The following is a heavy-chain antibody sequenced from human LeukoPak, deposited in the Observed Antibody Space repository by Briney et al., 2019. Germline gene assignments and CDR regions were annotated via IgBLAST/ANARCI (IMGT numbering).Heavy chain of an antibody. D-gene: IGHD1-26*01. Sequence: GGSLRLSCAASGFTFSTYSMAWVRQTPGKGLEWVSSIGSSSKYIYYADSVKGRFTISRDNTQNSLFLQMNSLRVGDTAVYYCATDRVVGATRGDFDCWGQGTLVTVSS. CDR1: GFTFSTYS. CDR2: IGSSSKYI. CDR3: ATDRVVGATRGDFDC. J-gene: IGHJ4*02. V-gene: IGHV3-21*01.